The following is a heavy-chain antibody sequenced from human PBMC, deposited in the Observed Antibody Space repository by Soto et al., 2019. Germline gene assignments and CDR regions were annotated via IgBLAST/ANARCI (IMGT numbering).Heavy chain of an antibody. Sequence: QVQLVQSGAEVKKPGASVKVSCKASGYTFTSYDINWVRQATGQGLEWMGWMNPNSGNTGYAQKFQGRVTMTRNTSXITAYMELSSLRSEDTAVYYCARGREYYPAPGRFDPWGQGTLVTVSS. J-gene: IGHJ5*02. CDR3: ARGREYYPAPGRFDP. CDR2: MNPNSGNT. V-gene: IGHV1-8*01. CDR1: GYTFTSYD. D-gene: IGHD3-10*01.